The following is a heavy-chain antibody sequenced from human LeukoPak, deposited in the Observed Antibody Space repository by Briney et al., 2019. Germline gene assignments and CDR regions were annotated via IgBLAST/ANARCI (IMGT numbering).Heavy chain of an antibody. CDR2: IQPDGSKT. V-gene: IGHV3-7*04. D-gene: IGHD2-21*01. Sequence: GGSLRLSCAASGFTFSNYGMNWVRQAPGKGLEWVANIQPDGSKTYYVDSVKGRFTISRDNAKNSLYLQMNSLRAEDTAVYFCARGFMWAFDFWGQGTMVTVSS. CDR1: GFTFSNYG. J-gene: IGHJ3*01. CDR3: ARGFMWAFDF.